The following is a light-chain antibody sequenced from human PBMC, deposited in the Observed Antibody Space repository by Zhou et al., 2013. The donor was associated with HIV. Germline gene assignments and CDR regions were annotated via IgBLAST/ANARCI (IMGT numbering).Light chain of an antibody. Sequence: AIQMTQSPSSVSASVGDRVTITCRASQDISSSLAWYQQRPGTAPKLLIFGASTLQSGVPSRFSGSGSGTVFSLTISCLQSEDLATYYCQQFNSYPLTFGGGTKVE. CDR3: QQFNSYPLT. CDR2: GAS. J-gene: IGKJ4*01. CDR1: QDISSS. V-gene: IGKV1-8*01.